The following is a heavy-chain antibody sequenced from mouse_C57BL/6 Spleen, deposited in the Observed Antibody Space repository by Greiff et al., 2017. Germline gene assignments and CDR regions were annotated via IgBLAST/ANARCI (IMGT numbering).Heavy chain of an antibody. Sequence: VQLQESGAELARPGTSVKLSCKASGYTFTSYWMHWVKQRPGQGLEWIGVIDPSDSYTNYNQKFKGKATLTVDTSSSTAYMQLSSLTSEDSAVYYCARKGGYWYFDVWGTGTTVTVSS. V-gene: IGHV1-59*01. CDR3: ARKGGYWYFDV. J-gene: IGHJ1*03. CDR2: IDPSDSYT. CDR1: GYTFTSYW.